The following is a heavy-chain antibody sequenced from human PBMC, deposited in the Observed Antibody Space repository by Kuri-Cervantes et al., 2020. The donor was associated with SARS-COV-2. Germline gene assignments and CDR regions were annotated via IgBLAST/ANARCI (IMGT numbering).Heavy chain of an antibody. J-gene: IGHJ6*02. CDR1: GFTFSSYA. CDR2: ISGSGGST. V-gene: IGHV3-23*01. Sequence: GGSLRLSCAASGFTFSSYAMSWVRQAPGKGLEWVSAISGSGGSTYYADSVKGRFTISRDNAKNSLYLQMNSLRAEDTALYYCAKDGSGWGYYYYGMDVWGQGTTVTVSS. D-gene: IGHD6-19*01. CDR3: AKDGSGWGYYYYGMDV.